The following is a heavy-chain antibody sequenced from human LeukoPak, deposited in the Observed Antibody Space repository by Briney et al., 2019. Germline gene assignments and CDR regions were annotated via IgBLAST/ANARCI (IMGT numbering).Heavy chain of an antibody. Sequence: PSETLSLTCTVSGGSISSNSYYWGWIRQPPGKGLEWIGSIYYSGSTYYNPSLKSRVTISVDTSKNQFSLKMSSVTAADTAVYYCARPSSGWYVFNYWGQGTLVTVSS. CDR2: IYYSGST. D-gene: IGHD6-19*01. J-gene: IGHJ4*02. V-gene: IGHV4-39*07. CDR3: ARPSSGWYVFNY. CDR1: GGSISSNSYY.